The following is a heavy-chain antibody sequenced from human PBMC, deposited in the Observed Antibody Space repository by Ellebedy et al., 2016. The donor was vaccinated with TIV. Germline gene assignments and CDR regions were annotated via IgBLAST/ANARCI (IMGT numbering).Heavy chain of an antibody. V-gene: IGHV1-46*01. Sequence: ASVKVSCXASGYTFTRYYIHWVRQAPGQGLEWMGIIDPSGGGTTYAPKVQGRLTLTRDTSTNTVYMELSSLTSEDTALYYCARYRSSGDDYWGQGTLVTVSS. J-gene: IGHJ4*02. CDR2: IDPSGGGT. CDR1: GYTFTRYY. D-gene: IGHD6-19*01. CDR3: ARYRSSGDDY.